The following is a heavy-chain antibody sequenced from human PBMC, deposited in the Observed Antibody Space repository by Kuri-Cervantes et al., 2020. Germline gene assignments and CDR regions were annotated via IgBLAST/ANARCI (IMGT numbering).Heavy chain of an antibody. CDR3: ARYVEIVVVPARRGPQFL. Sequence: GESLKISCAASGFTVSSNYMSWVRQTPGRGLEWVSFIYSDGSTYYADSVKGRFTVSRDNSKNMLFLQMNSLRGEDTAMYYCARYVEIVVVPARRGPQFLWGQGTLVTVSS. V-gene: IGHV3-53*01. D-gene: IGHD2-2*03. J-gene: IGHJ4*02. CDR2: IYSDGST. CDR1: GFTVSSNY.